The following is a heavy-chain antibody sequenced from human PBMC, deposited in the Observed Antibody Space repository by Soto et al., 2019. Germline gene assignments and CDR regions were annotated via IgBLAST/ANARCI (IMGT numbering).Heavy chain of an antibody. CDR3: AKDFGAWSDS. Sequence: QVHLVESGGGVVQPGRSLTISCVGSGFAFSTYGMHWVRQAPAKGLEWVALISYDGTDKYYADSVKGRFSISRDNSKQTLSLQMDSXXXXXTAVYYCAKDFGAWSDSWGQGTLX. D-gene: IGHD6-19*01. J-gene: IGHJ5*02. V-gene: IGHV3-30*18. CDR1: GFAFSTYG. CDR2: ISYDGTDK.